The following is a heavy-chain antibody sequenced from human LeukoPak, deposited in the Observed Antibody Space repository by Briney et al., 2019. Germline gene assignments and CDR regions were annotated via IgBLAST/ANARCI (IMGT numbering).Heavy chain of an antibody. CDR1: GYSISSGYY. D-gene: IGHD2-15*01. CDR3: ARRLAEYCSGGSCYGGIFDY. J-gene: IGHJ4*02. V-gene: IGHV4-38-2*02. CDR2: IYYSGST. Sequence: SETLSLTCTVSGYSISSGYYWGWIRQPPGKGLEWIGGIYYSGSTYYNPSLKSRVTISVDTSKNQFSLQLSSVTAADTAVYYCARRLAEYCSGGSCYGGIFDYWGEGTLVTVSS.